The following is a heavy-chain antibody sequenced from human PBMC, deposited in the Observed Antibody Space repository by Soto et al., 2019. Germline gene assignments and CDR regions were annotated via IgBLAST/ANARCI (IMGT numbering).Heavy chain of an antibody. CDR2: ISGSGGST. J-gene: IGHJ4*02. CDR1: GFTFSSYA. V-gene: IGHV3-23*01. CDR3: AKFTYYYDSSGAY. Sequence: EVQLLESGGGLVQPGGSLRLSCAASGFTFSSYAMSWVRQAPGKGREWVSAISGSGGSTYYADSVKGRFTISRDNSKNTLYLQMNSLRAEDTAVYYCAKFTYYYDSSGAYWGQGTLVTVSS. D-gene: IGHD3-22*01.